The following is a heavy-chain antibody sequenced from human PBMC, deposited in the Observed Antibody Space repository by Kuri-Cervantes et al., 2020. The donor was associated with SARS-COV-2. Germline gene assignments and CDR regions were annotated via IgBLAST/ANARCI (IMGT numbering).Heavy chain of an antibody. Sequence: GGSLRLSCAASGFTSSDYAIDWVRQAPGKGLEWVAIISFDGRNTKYADSMKGRFTISRDNSKNTLYLQMNSLRAEDTAVYYCAKGVVGVGYSVPLQGSGEPYGMDVWGQGTTVTVSS. V-gene: IGHV3-30*04. J-gene: IGHJ6*02. CDR3: AKGVVGVGYSVPLQGSGEPYGMDV. D-gene: IGHD3-10*01. CDR1: GFTSSDYA. CDR2: ISFDGRNT.